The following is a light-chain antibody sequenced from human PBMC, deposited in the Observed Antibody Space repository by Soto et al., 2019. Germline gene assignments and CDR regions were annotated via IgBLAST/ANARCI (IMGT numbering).Light chain of an antibody. CDR2: GAS. Sequence: IVLTQSPGTLSLSPGERATLSCRASQSVRSNLAWYQQKPGQTPRLLIYGASTRMTGFPARFSGSGSGTEFTLTISSLQSEDFAVYYCQHYDTWPRSFGGGTKV. CDR1: QSVRSN. V-gene: IGKV3-15*01. CDR3: QHYDTWPRS. J-gene: IGKJ4*01.